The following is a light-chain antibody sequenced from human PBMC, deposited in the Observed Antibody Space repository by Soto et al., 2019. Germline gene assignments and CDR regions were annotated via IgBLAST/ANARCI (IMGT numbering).Light chain of an antibody. CDR1: QSFSSTY. Sequence: EIVLTQSPGTLSVSPGERATLSCRASQSFSSTYLAWYQQKPGQAPRLLIYDASSRATGIPARFSGSGSGTDFTLTISSLKSEDFEVYYCQHYNNWPWTFGQGTKVDIK. V-gene: IGKV3-15*01. CDR3: QHYNNWPWT. J-gene: IGKJ1*01. CDR2: DAS.